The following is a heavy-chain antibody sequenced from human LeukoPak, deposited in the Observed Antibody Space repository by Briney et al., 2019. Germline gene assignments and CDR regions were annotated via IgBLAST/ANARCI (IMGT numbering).Heavy chain of an antibody. CDR1: GFTFSSYA. V-gene: IGHV3-30*04. D-gene: IGHD3-10*01. CDR3: ARVEDYYGSGSYYDY. J-gene: IGHJ4*02. Sequence: PGGSLRLSCAASGFTFSSYAMHWVRQAPGKVLEWVAVISYDGSNKYYADSVKGRFTISRDNSKNTLYLQMNSLRAEDTAVYYCARVEDYYGSGSYYDYWGQGTLVTVSS. CDR2: ISYDGSNK.